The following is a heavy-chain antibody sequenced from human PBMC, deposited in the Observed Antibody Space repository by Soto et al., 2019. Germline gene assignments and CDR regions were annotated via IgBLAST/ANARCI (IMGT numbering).Heavy chain of an antibody. CDR2: INPSGGRT. Sequence: ASVKVSCKASGYSFSNFYMHWVRQAPGQGLEWMGIINPSGGRTSYAQSFQGRLTLTIDTSTNTVVMELTSLRSDDTAVYYCARDISAGWTHYGMDVWGQGTTVTVSS. CDR3: ARDISAGWTHYGMDV. CDR1: GYSFSNFY. D-gene: IGHD6-19*01. J-gene: IGHJ6*02. V-gene: IGHV1-46*01.